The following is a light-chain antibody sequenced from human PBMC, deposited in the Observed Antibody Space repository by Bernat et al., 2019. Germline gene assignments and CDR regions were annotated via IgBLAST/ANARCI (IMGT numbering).Light chain of an antibody. J-gene: IGKJ1*01. Sequence: TQSPSSLSASVGDRVTITCRASQNIVRLLHWYQQKPGQAPRLLIYGASSRATGIPDRFSGSGSGTDFTLTISRLEPEDFAVYYCQQYDSSPPWTFGQGTKVEIK. V-gene: IGKV3-20*01. CDR1: QNIVRL. CDR2: GAS. CDR3: QQYDSSPPWT.